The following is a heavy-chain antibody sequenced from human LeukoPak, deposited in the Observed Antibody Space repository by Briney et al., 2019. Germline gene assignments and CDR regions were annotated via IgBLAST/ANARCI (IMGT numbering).Heavy chain of an antibody. Sequence: SETLSLTCTVSGYSISSGYYWGWIRQPPGKGLEWIGSIYHSGSTYYNPSLKSRVTISVDTSKNQFSLKLSSVTAADTAVYYCARPSTKWSSPQAFDIWGQGTMVTVSS. J-gene: IGHJ3*02. D-gene: IGHD2-15*01. CDR1: GYSISSGYY. CDR2: IYHSGST. CDR3: ARPSTKWSSPQAFDI. V-gene: IGHV4-38-2*02.